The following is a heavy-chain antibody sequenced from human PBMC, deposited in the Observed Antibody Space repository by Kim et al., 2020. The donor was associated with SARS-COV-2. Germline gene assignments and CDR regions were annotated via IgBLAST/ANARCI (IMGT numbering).Heavy chain of an antibody. V-gene: IGHV4-59*08. CDR3: ARQAVAINLGLFDY. J-gene: IGHJ4*01. CDR1: GASVSSHY. CDR2: IYNDERT. Sequence: SETLSLTCSVSGASVSSHYWSWIRQPPGKGLEWIGYIYNDERTNYNPSLKSRVTISVDTSKNQFSLKLSSVTAADTALYYCARQAVAINLGLFDYWGLGTLVTVSS. D-gene: IGHD6-19*01.